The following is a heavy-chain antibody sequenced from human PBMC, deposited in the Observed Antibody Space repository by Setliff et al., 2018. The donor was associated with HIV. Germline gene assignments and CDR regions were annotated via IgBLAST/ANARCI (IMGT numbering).Heavy chain of an antibody. Sequence: LRLSCEASGFRLSSYWMTWVRQIPRKGLDWVASINQDGSEKSYGDSVKGRFTISRDNSKNSLYLQMNALKDDDTAVYYCARGGSPTTGTTPDLDVWGQGTTVTVSS. D-gene: IGHD4-17*01. CDR3: ARGGSPTTGTTPDLDV. J-gene: IGHJ6*02. V-gene: IGHV3-7*03. CDR1: GFRLSSYW. CDR2: INQDGSEK.